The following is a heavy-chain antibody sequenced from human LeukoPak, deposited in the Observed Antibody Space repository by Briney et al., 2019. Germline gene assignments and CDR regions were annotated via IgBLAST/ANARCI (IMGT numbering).Heavy chain of an antibody. J-gene: IGHJ4*02. CDR2: IYYSVST. CDR1: VGSISSYF. D-gene: IGHD6-19*01. V-gene: IGHV4-59*08. Sequence: SETLSLTCTVSVGSISSYFWSWLRQPPGKGLEWIGYIYYSVSTHYNPSLKSGVTMSVDTSKNQFSLKLSSVTAADTAVYYCARIDRAVAGTIDYWGQGTLVTVSS. CDR3: ARIDRAVAGTIDY.